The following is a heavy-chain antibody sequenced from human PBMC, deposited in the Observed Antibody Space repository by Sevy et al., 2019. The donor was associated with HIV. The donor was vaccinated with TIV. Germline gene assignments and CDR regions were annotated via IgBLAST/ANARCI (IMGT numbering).Heavy chain of an antibody. Sequence: GGSLRLSCAASGFTFSSYWMSWVRQAPGKGLEWVANIKQDGSEKYYVDSVKGRFTISRDNAKNSLYLQMNSLRAEDTAVYYCARALPPITAMVLFPPFEYWGQGTLVTVSS. D-gene: IGHD5-18*01. CDR1: GFTFSSYW. V-gene: IGHV3-7*01. CDR2: IKQDGSEK. CDR3: ARALPPITAMVLFPPFEY. J-gene: IGHJ4*02.